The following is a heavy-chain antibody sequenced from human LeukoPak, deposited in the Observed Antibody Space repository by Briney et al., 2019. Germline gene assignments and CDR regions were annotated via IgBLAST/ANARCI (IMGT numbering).Heavy chain of an antibody. V-gene: IGHV4-59*01. CDR3: ARGYYYDSSASPGMDV. CDR2: IYYSGST. J-gene: IGHJ6*02. CDR1: GGSISSYY. D-gene: IGHD3-22*01. Sequence: PSETLSLTCTVSGGSISSYYWSWIRQPPGKGLVGSGYIYYSGSTNYNPSLKSRVTISVDTSKNQFSLKLSSVTAADTAVYYCARGYYYDSSASPGMDVWGQGTTVTVSS.